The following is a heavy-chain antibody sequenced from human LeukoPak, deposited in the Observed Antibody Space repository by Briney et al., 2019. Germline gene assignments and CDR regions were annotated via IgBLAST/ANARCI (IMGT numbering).Heavy chain of an antibody. D-gene: IGHD3-9*01. CDR2: IYYSGST. J-gene: IGHJ4*02. CDR3: ARHFDILTGYYSMQFDY. Sequence: SETLSLTCTVSGGSISSSSYYWGWIRQPPGKGLEWIGSIYYSGSTNYNPSLKSRVTISVDTSKNQFSLKLSSVTAADTAVYYCARHFDILTGYYSMQFDYWGQGTLVTVSS. CDR1: GGSISSSSYY. V-gene: IGHV4-39*01.